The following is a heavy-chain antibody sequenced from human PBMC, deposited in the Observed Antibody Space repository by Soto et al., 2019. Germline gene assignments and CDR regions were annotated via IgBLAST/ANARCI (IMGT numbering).Heavy chain of an antibody. CDR1: GYTFTSYG. CDR3: ARYYDILTGSLGAFDI. D-gene: IGHD3-9*01. J-gene: IGHJ3*02. CDR2: ISAYNGNT. Sequence: ASVKVSCKASGYTFTSYGISWVRQAPGQGLEWMGWISAYNGNTNYAQKLQGRVTMTTDTSTSTAYMELRSLRSDDTAVYYCARYYDILTGSLGAFDIWGQGTMVTVSS. V-gene: IGHV1-18*01.